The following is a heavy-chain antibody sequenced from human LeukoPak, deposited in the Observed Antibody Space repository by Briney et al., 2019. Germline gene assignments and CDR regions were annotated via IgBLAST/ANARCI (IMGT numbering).Heavy chain of an antibody. CDR1: GFTFSDSA. CDR2: IRSKANYYAT. CDR3: STLPVTTGSALGI. V-gene: IGHV3-73*01. D-gene: IGHD4-11*01. Sequence: GGSLRLSCAASGFTFSDSAMYWVRQASGKGLEWVGRIRSKANYYATGYAASVKGRFTISRDDSKNVAYLQMDSLKTEDTAVYYCSTLPVTTGSALGIWGQGTMVTVSS. J-gene: IGHJ3*02.